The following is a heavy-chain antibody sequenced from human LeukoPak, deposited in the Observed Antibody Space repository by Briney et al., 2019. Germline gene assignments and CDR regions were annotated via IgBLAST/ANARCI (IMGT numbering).Heavy chain of an antibody. J-gene: IGHJ4*02. CDR3: ARDHPRIAAAGVLDY. CDR1: GFAVSGNY. D-gene: IGHD6-13*01. V-gene: IGHV3-53*05. Sequence: PGGSLRLSCAASGFAVSGNYMSWVRQAPGKGLEWVSVIYTGGSTYYAESVKGRFTISRVISKNTLYLQMNSLRAEDTAVYYCARDHPRIAAAGVLDYWGQGTLVTVSS. CDR2: IYTGGST.